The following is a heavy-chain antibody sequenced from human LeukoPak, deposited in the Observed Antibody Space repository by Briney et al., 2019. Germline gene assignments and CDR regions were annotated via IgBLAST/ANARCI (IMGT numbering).Heavy chain of an antibody. CDR3: ARQGSWSLDY. CDR2: IYYSGST. J-gene: IGHJ4*02. D-gene: IGHD6-19*01. CDR1: GGSISSSSYY. V-gene: IGHV4-39*01. Sequence: SETLSLTCTVSGGSISSSSYYWGWIRQPPGKGLEWIGSIYYSGSTYYNPSLKSRVTISVDTSKNQFSLKLSSVTAADTAVYYCARQGSWSLDYWGQGTLVTVSS.